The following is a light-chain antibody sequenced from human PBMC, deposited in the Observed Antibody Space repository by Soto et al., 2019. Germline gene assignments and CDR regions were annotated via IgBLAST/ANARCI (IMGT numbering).Light chain of an antibody. CDR1: QSISSW. J-gene: IGKJ5*01. CDR3: QQSYT. V-gene: IGKV1-5*03. CDR2: KAS. Sequence: DIQMTQSPSTLSASVGDRVTITCRASQSISSWLAWYQVKPGKAPNLLIYKASILQSGVPSRFSGSASGAEFTLTISSLQPDDFGTYFCQQSYTFGQGTRLEIK.